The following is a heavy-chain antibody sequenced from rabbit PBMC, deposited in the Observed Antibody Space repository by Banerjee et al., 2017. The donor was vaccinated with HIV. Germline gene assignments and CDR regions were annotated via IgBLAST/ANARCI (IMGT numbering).Heavy chain of an antibody. V-gene: IGHV1S40*01. Sequence: QSLEESGGDLVKPGASLRLTCTASGFSFSSGYDMCWLRQAPGKGLEWIACIAAGNSAGTYYASWAKGRFTISKTSSTTVTLQMTSLTAADTATYFCARSDSDGHYYNLWGPGTLVTVS. J-gene: IGHJ4*01. D-gene: IGHD1-1*01. CDR2: IAAGNSAGT. CDR3: ARSDSDGHYYNL. CDR1: GFSFSSGYD.